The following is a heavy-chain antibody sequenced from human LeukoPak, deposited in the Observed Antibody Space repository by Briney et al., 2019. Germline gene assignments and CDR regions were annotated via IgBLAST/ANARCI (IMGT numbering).Heavy chain of an antibody. CDR1: GYTLTELS. V-gene: IGHV1-24*01. CDR3: ATGWAGVSSGWFFDY. J-gene: IGHJ4*02. CDR2: FDPEDGET. D-gene: IGHD6-19*01. Sequence: ASVKASCKVSGYTLTELSIHWVRQAPGKGLEWMGGFDPEDGETIYAQKFQGRVTMTEDTSTDTAYMELSSLRSEDTAVYYCATGWAGVSSGWFFDYWGQGTVVTVSS.